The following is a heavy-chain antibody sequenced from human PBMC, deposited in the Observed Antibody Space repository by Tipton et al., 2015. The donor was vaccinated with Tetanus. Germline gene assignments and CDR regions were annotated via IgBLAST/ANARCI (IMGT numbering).Heavy chain of an antibody. V-gene: IGHV4-39*01. D-gene: IGHD3-3*01. CDR3: ARIYDFWSGYYSDH. CDR1: GGSISSSSYY. CDR2: AYNSGGT. J-gene: IGHJ4*02. Sequence: TLSLTCTVSGGSISSSSYYWGWIRQPPGKGLEWIGSAYNSGGTYYNPSLKSRVTISVDTSKNQFSLKLSSVTAADTAVYYCARIYDFWSGYYSDHWGQGTLVTVSS.